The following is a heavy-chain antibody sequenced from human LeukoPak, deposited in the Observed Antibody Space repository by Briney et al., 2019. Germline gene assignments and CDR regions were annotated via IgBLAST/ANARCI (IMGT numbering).Heavy chain of an antibody. D-gene: IGHD2-15*01. CDR3: ARDKCSGGSCAIGL. CDR1: GYTSTGYY. CDR2: INPNSGGT. J-gene: IGHJ4*02. Sequence: ASVKVSCKASGYTSTGYYMHWVRQAPGQGLEWMGWINPNSGGTNYAQKFQGRVTMTRDTSISTAYMELSRLRSDDTAVYYCARDKCSGGSCAIGLWGQGTLVTVSS. V-gene: IGHV1-2*02.